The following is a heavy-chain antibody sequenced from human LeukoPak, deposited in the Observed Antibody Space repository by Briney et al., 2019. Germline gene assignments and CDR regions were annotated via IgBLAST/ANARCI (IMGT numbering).Heavy chain of an antibody. CDR2: IYSSGST. J-gene: IGHJ4*02. V-gene: IGHV4-59*01. CDR1: GGSISNYY. D-gene: IGHD6-13*01. CDR3: ARWGSIAAARFDY. Sequence: PSATLSLTCTVSGGSISNYYWSWFRQPPGKGLEWIGYIYSSGSTNFNPSLKSRVTISVDTSKNHFSLNLSSVTAADTAVYYCARWGSIAAARFDYWGQGTLVTVSS.